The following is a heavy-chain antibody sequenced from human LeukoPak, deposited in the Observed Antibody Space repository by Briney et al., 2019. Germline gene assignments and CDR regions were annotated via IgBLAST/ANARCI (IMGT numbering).Heavy chain of an antibody. V-gene: IGHV3-23*01. D-gene: IGHD3-22*01. CDR3: AKDGGSGYYYFDY. CDR2: ISGSGGST. CDR1: GFTFSSYA. J-gene: IGHJ4*02. Sequence: GGSLRLSCAASGFTFSSYAMSWVRQAPGKGLEWVSAISGSGGSTYYADSVKGRFTISRDNSKNTLYVQMNSLRAEDTTVYYCAKDGGSGYYYFDYWGQGTLVTVSS.